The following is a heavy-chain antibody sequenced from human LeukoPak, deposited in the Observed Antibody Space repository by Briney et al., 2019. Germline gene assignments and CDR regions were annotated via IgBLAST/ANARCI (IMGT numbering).Heavy chain of an antibody. D-gene: IGHD2-2*01. CDR1: GYSFTTYW. CDR3: ARNGVPGAMTWFDP. V-gene: IGHV5-51*01. CDR2: IYPGDSDT. J-gene: IGHJ5*02. Sequence: GESLKISCKASGYSFTTYWIGWVRQMPGKGLAWMGIIYPGDSDTRYSPSFQGKVTISTDKSINTAYLQWRSLKASDTAMYYCARNGVPGAMTWFDPWGQGTLVTVSS.